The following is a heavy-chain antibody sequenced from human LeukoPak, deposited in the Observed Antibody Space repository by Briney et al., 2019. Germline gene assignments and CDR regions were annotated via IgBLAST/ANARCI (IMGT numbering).Heavy chain of an antibody. D-gene: IGHD5-18*01. J-gene: IGHJ2*01. CDR1: GYTFTSYD. Sequence: ASVKVSCKASGYTFTSYDINWVRQAPGQGLEWMGWINPNSGGTNYAQKFQGRVTMTRDTSISTAYMELSRLRSDDTAVYYCARAGDTAMAYWYFDLWGRGTLVTVSS. CDR3: ARAGDTAMAYWYFDL. V-gene: IGHV1-2*02. CDR2: INPNSGGT.